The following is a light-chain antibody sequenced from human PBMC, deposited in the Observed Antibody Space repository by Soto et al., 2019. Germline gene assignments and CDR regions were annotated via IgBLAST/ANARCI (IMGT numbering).Light chain of an antibody. CDR2: GAS. Sequence: EIVLTQSPGSLSLSPLEVGSRCVMASQSLSSSYLGWYQQKPGQAPRLLIYGASSRATGVPDRFSGSGSGTDFTLTISRLEPEDFAVYYCQQYGSSPPITFGQGTRLEIK. CDR1: QSLSSSY. CDR3: QQYGSSPPIT. J-gene: IGKJ5*01. V-gene: IGKV3-20*01.